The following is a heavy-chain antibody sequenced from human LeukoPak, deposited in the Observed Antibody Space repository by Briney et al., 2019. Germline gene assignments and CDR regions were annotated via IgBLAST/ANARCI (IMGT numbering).Heavy chain of an antibody. J-gene: IGHJ3*02. CDR3: ARISVVPAGIDI. CDR1: GGSISSGSYY. CDR2: IYTSGST. Sequence: SQTLSLTCTVSGGSISSGSYYWSWIRQPAGKGLEWIGRIYTSGSTNYNPSLKSRVTISVDTSKNQFSLKLSSATAADTAVYYCARISVVPAGIDIWGQGTMVTVSS. V-gene: IGHV4-61*02. D-gene: IGHD2-2*01.